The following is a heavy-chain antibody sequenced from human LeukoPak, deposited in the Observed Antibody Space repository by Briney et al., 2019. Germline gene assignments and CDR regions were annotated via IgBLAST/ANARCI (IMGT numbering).Heavy chain of an antibody. J-gene: IGHJ5*02. CDR3: ARRYPNWFDP. CDR2: TYYSGST. Sequence: SETLSLTCTVSGGSISSSSYYWGWIRQPPGKGLEWIGSTYYSGSTYYNPSLKSRVTISVDTSKNQFSLKLSSVTAAGTAVYYCARRYPNWFDPWGQGTLVTVSS. D-gene: IGHD2-2*01. CDR1: GGSISSSSYY. V-gene: IGHV4-39*01.